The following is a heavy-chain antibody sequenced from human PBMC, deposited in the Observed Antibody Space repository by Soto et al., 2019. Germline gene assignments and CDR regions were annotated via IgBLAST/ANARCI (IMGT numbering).Heavy chain of an antibody. CDR3: ARGADDYGDRVDY. CDR2: LYSGGNT. J-gene: IGHJ4*02. D-gene: IGHD4-17*01. V-gene: IGHV3-53*02. CDR1: GFSVSNNY. Sequence: EVQLVETGGGLIQPGGSLRLSCTASGFSVSNNYMSWVRQAPGKGLEWVSILYSGGNTYYADSVRGRFIISRVNSQNTLYLQMNNLRVDDTGVYHCARGADDYGDRVDYWGQGTLVTVSS.